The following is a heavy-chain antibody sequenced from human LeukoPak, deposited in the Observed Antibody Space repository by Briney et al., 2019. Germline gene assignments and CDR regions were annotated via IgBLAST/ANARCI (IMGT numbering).Heavy chain of an antibody. CDR2: ISPSGSTI. CDR3: ARDPRGPDY. CDR1: GFTFSRYE. J-gene: IGHJ4*02. V-gene: IGHV3-48*03. Sequence: HSGGSLRLSCAVSGFTFSRYEMSWVRQAPGKGLEWISYISPSGSTIYYVDSVKGRFIISRDNAKDSLYLQMNSLRVEDTAVYYCARDPRGPDYWGQGTLVTVSS.